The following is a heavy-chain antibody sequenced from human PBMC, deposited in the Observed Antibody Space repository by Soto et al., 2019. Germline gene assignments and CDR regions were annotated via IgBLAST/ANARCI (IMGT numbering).Heavy chain of an antibody. CDR2: ISGSGGST. J-gene: IGHJ4*02. D-gene: IGHD3-9*01. V-gene: IGHV3-23*01. CDR3: ANHYDILTCYYGY. Sequence: GGSLRLSCAASGFTFSSYAMSWVRQAPGKGLEWVSAISGSGGSTYYADSVKGRFTISRDNSKNTLYLQMNSLRAEDTAVYYCANHYDILTCYYGYWGQGTLVTVSS. CDR1: GFTFSSYA.